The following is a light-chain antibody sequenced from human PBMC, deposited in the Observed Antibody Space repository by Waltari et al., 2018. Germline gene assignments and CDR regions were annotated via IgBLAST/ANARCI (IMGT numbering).Light chain of an antibody. V-gene: IGLV1-40*01. CDR3: QSYDSSLSGVL. Sequence: QSVLTQPPSVSGAPGQRITISCTGTSSNIGAGYDVHWYLQLPGTAPNLLILVNNNRPSRVPDRFSASKADTAAPLAITGLQAEDEADYYCQSYDSSLSGVLFGGGTKLTVL. J-gene: IGLJ2*01. CDR2: VNN. CDR1: SSNIGAGYD.